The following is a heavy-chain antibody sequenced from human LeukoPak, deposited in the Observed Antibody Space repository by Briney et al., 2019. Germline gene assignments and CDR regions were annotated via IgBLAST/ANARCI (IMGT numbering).Heavy chain of an antibody. CDR1: GFTFSSYW. J-gene: IGHJ4*02. CDR3: ASDVGFNYYDSGSYYGMDY. V-gene: IGHV3-7*03. Sequence: GGSLRLSCAASGFTFSSYWMSWVGQAPGKGLEWVANIKQDGSEKYYVDSVKGRFTISRDNAKNSLYLQMNSLRAEDTAVYYCASDVGFNYYDSGSYYGMDYWGQGTLVTVSS. CDR2: IKQDGSEK. D-gene: IGHD3-10*01.